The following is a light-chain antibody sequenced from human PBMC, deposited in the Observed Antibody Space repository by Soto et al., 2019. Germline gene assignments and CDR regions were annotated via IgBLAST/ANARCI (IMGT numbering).Light chain of an antibody. CDR3: QHDNIFSEP. Sequence: EIVMTQSKLSLPVTPGEPSSISCSSSHSLLHSNGYNYLDWYLQKPGQSPQLLIYLGSNRASGVPDRFSGSGSGTDFTLKISRVEAEDVGVYCCQHDNIFSEPFGEGTKVDIK. CDR1: HSLLHSNGYNY. J-gene: IGKJ1*01. V-gene: IGKV2-28*01. CDR2: LGS.